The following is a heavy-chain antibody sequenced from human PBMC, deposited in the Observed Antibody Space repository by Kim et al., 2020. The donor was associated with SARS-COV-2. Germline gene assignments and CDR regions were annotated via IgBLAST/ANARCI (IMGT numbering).Heavy chain of an antibody. Sequence: GGSLRLSCAVSGFTFSNVAMNWVRQAPGKGLEWVAAISGTGTDTYYADSVKGRVTISRDISKNTLYLEMNSLRAEDTALYYCVKEVWGDAVMDVWGQGTT. V-gene: IGHV3-23*01. CDR1: GFTFSNVA. D-gene: IGHD2-21*01. CDR3: VKEVWGDAVMDV. CDR2: ISGTGTDT. J-gene: IGHJ6*02.